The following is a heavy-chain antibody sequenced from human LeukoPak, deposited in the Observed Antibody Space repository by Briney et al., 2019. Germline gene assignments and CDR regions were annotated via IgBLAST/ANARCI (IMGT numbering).Heavy chain of an antibody. CDR1: GDSLGSNYY. D-gene: IGHD3/OR15-3a*01. CDR2: INYSGSR. J-gene: IGHJ4*02. V-gene: IGHV4-39*01. Sequence: SETLSLTCSVSGDSLGSNYYWGWIRQPPGKGLEWIGSINYSGSRYYNPSLKSRVTISVDTSKNQFSLNLRSVTAADTAVYYCARRRTGSYSDYWGQGTLVTVSS. CDR3: ARRRTGSYSDY.